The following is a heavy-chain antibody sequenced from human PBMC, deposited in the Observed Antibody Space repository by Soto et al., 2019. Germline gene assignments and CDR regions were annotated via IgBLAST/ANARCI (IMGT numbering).Heavy chain of an antibody. D-gene: IGHD5-18*01. CDR1: GGSISSGGYY. CDR2: IYYSGST. V-gene: IGHV4-39*01. CDR3: ARRGYSYGYVDY. J-gene: IGHJ4*02. Sequence: SETLYLTCTVSGGSISSGGYYWSWIRQPPGKGLEWIGSIYYSGSTYYNPSLKSRVTISVDTSKNQFSLKLSSVTAADTAVYYCARRGYSYGYVDYWGQGTLVTVSS.